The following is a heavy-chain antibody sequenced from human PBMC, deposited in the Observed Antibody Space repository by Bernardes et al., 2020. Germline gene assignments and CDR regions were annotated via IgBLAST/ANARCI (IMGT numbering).Heavy chain of an antibody. CDR1: GYTFTSYG. D-gene: IGHD1-26*01. Sequence: ASVKVSCKASGYTFTSYGISWVRQAPGQGLEWMGWISAYNGNTNYAQKVQGRVTMTTDTSTSTAYMELRSLRSDDTAVYYCARVVVGATLGADAFDIWGQGTMVTVSS. CDR3: ARVVVGATLGADAFDI. J-gene: IGHJ3*02. V-gene: IGHV1-18*01. CDR2: ISAYNGNT.